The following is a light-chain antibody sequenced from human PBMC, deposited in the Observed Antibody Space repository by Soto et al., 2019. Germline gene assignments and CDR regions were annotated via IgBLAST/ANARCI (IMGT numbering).Light chain of an antibody. CDR2: DAS. V-gene: IGKV3-11*01. Sequence: EIVMTQSPATLSVSPGDRATLSCRASQSVSSNLAWYQQKPGQAPRLLIYDASKRATGIPARFSGSGSGTDFTLTISSLEPEDFAVYYCQQRSNWPITFGPGTRLENK. J-gene: IGKJ5*01. CDR3: QQRSNWPIT. CDR1: QSVSSN.